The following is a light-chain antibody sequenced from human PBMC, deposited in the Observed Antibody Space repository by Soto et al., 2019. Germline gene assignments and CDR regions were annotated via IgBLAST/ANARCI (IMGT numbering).Light chain of an antibody. Sequence: EIVLTQSPGTLSLSPGERATLSCRASQSVSNNYLAWHQQKPGQAPILLIYGSSNRATGIPDRFSGSGSGTDFTLTISSLEPVDFAVYYCQQYGSSGTFGQGTKVEIK. CDR3: QQYGSSGT. J-gene: IGKJ1*01. V-gene: IGKV3-20*01. CDR1: QSVSNNY. CDR2: GSS.